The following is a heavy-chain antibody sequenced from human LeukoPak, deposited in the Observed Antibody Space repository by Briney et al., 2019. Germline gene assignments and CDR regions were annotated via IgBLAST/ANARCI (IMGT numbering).Heavy chain of an antibody. J-gene: IGHJ4*02. CDR3: AKGGPYCSTTSCAQTFDC. V-gene: IGHV3-23*01. Sequence: GGSLRLSCAASGFTFSTFSMTWVRQAPGKGLEWVSLISSRGTTTMYADSVKGRFTISRDNSKDTLYLQMNSLKAEDTALYFCAKGGPYCSTTSCAQTFDCWGQGTLVTVSP. D-gene: IGHD2-2*01. CDR1: GFTFSTFS. CDR2: ISSRGTTT.